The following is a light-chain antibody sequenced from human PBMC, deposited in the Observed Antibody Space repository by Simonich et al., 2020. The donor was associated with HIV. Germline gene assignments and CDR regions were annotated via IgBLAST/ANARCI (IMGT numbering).Light chain of an antibody. CDR1: QSVLYSSNNKNY. Sequence: DIVMTQSPDSLAVSLGERATINCKSSQSVLYSSNNKNYLAWYQQKPGQHPKPLIYWASTRESGVPDRFSGSGSGTDFTLTISSLQAEDVAVYYCQQYYSTPPTFGQGTKVEIK. CDR3: QQYYSTPPT. J-gene: IGKJ1*01. V-gene: IGKV4-1*01. CDR2: WAS.